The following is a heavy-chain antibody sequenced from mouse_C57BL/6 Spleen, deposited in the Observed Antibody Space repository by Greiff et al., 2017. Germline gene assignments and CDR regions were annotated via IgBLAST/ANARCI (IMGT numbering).Heavy chain of an antibody. CDR2: INPNYGTT. V-gene: IGHV1-39*01. D-gene: IGHD1-1*01. J-gene: IGHJ3*01. Sequence: EVQLVESGPELVKPGASVKISCKASGYSFTDYNMNWVKQSNGKSLEWIGVINPNYGTTSYNQKFKGKATLTVDQSSSTAYMQLNSLTSEDSAVYCCARNYYGSSYPFAYWGQGTLVTVSA. CDR1: GYSFTDYN. CDR3: ARNYYGSSYPFAY.